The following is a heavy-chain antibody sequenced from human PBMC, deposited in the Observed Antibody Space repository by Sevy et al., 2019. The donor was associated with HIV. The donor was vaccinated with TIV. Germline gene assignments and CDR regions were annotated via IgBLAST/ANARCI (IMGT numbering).Heavy chain of an antibody. J-gene: IGHJ6*02. CDR1: GFTFSSYA. CDR2: ISGSGGST. CDR3: AKRSGELLFLSQDYYYGMDV. D-gene: IGHD3-10*01. Sequence: GGSLRLSCAASGFTFSSYAMSWVRQAPGKGLEWVSAISGSGGSTYYADSVKGRFTISRDNSKNTLYLQMNSLRAEDTAVYYCAKRSGELLFLSQDYYYGMDVWGQGTTVTVSS. V-gene: IGHV3-23*01.